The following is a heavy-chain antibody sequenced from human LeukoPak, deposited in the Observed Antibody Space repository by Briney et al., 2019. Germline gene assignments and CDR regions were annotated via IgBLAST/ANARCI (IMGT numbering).Heavy chain of an antibody. CDR3: ARSLGYCSSTNCYTYMDV. Sequence: SETLSLTCTVSGGSISSSSYYWGWIRQPPGKGLEWIGSIYYSGSTYYNPSLKSRVTISVDTSKNQFSLKLSSVTAADTAVYYCARSLGYCSSTNCYTYMDVWGKGTTVTVSS. CDR2: IYYSGST. CDR1: GGSISSSSYY. J-gene: IGHJ6*03. V-gene: IGHV4-39*01. D-gene: IGHD2-2*02.